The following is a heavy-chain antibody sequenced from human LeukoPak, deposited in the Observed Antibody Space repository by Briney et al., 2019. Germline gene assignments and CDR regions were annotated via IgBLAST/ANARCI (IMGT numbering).Heavy chain of an antibody. CDR2: ISSSSSYI. J-gene: IGHJ4*02. CDR3: ARTSPPRYYFDY. V-gene: IGHV3-21*01. CDR1: GFTFSSYS. Sequence: GGSLRLSCAACGFTFSSYSMNWVRQAPGKGLEWVSSISSSSSYIYYADSVKGRFTISRDNAKNSLYLQMNSLRAEDTAVYYCARTSPPRYYFDYWGQGTLVTVSS.